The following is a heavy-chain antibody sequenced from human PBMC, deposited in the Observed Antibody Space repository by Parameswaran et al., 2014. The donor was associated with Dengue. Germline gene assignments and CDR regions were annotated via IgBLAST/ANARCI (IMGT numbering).Heavy chain of an antibody. CDR3: AHRRGSNTWPFDY. J-gene: IGHJ4*02. D-gene: IGHD2-15*01. Sequence: VRQAPGKALEWLALIYWDDDKRYSPSLKNRLTITKDTSKNQVVLKMTNMDPVDTATYYCAHRRGSNTWPFDYWGQGTLVTVSS. V-gene: IGHV2-5*02. CDR2: IYWDDDK.